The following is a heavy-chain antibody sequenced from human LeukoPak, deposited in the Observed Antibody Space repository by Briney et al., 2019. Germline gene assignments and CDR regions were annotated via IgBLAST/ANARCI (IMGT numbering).Heavy chain of an antibody. D-gene: IGHD3-3*01. CDR3: ARRNGITIFGVVRGTEFDP. Sequence: GASVKVSCKASGYTFTGYYMHWARQAPGQGLEWMGWINPNSGGTNYAQTFQGRVTMPRDTSISTAYMELSRLRSDDTAVYYCARRNGITIFGVVRGTEFDPWGQGTLVTVSS. CDR2: INPNSGGT. V-gene: IGHV1-2*02. CDR1: GYTFTGYY. J-gene: IGHJ5*02.